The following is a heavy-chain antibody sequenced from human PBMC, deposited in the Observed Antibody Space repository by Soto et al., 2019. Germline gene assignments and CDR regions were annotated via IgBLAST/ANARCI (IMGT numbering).Heavy chain of an antibody. D-gene: IGHD6-19*01. Sequence: GGSLRLSCAASGFTFSSYAMSWVRQAPGKGLEWVSAISGSGGSTYYADSVKGRFTISRDNSKNTLYLQMNSLRAEDTAVYYCAKDPDSSGSLPGNYFDYWGQGTLVTVSS. CDR2: ISGSGGST. V-gene: IGHV3-23*01. J-gene: IGHJ4*02. CDR1: GFTFSSYA. CDR3: AKDPDSSGSLPGNYFDY.